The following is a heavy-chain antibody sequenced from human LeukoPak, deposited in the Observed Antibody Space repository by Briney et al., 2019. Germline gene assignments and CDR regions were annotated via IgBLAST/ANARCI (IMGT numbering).Heavy chain of an antibody. CDR1: GYTFTSYA. V-gene: IGHV1-3*01. CDR2: INAGNGNT. J-gene: IGHJ4*02. Sequence: GASVKVSCTASGYTFTSYAMHWVRQAPGQRLEWMGWINAGNGNTKYSQKFQGRVTITRDTSASTAYMELSSLRSEDTAVYYCARNNAAAALAYYFDYWGQGTLVTVSS. CDR3: ARNNAAAALAYYFDY. D-gene: IGHD6-13*01.